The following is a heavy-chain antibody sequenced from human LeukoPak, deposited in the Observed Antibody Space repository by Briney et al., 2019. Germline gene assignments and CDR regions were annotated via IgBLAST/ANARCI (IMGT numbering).Heavy chain of an antibody. CDR2: IYYSGST. V-gene: IGHV4-31*03. Sequence: SETLSLTCTVSGGSISSGGYYWSWIRQHPGKGLEWIGYIYYSGSTYYNPSLKSRDTISVDTSKNQFSLKLSSVTAADTAVYYCAREGATTNAFDIWGQGTMVTVSS. CDR1: GGSISSGGYY. J-gene: IGHJ3*02. D-gene: IGHD1-26*01. CDR3: AREGATTNAFDI.